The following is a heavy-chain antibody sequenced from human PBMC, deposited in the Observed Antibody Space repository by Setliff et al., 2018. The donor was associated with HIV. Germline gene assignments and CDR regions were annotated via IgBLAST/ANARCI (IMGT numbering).Heavy chain of an antibody. CDR3: AKGAGWELPMDHDAFDI. J-gene: IGHJ3*02. Sequence: GGSLRLSCAASGFTFSSYGMHWVRQAPGKGLEWVAVISYDESNKYYADSVKGRFTISRDNSKNTLYLQMNSLRAEDTAVYYCAKGAGWELPMDHDAFDIWGQGTMVTVSS. CDR2: ISYDESNK. CDR1: GFTFSSYG. V-gene: IGHV3-30*18. D-gene: IGHD1-26*01.